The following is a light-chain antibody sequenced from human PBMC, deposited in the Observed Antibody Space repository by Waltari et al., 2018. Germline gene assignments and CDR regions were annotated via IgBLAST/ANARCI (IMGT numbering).Light chain of an antibody. CDR2: EVS. Sequence: QPALTQPASVSGSPGQSITISCTGTSSDVGPHKYASWYQRHPGKAPKLMIYEVSNRPSGVSDRLSGSKSCNTAFLTISGLQAEDEADYYCSSYATASTVIFGGGTKLTVL. J-gene: IGLJ2*01. CDR1: SSDVGPHKY. V-gene: IGLV2-14*01. CDR3: SSYATASTVI.